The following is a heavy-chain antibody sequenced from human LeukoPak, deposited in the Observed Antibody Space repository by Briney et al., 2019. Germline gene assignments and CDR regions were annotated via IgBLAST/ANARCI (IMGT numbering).Heavy chain of an antibody. D-gene: IGHD3-10*01. Sequence: GGSLRLSCAASGFTFSSYGMHWVRQAPGKGLEWVAFIRYDGRIKYYADSVKGRFTISRDNSKNTLYLQMNSLRAEDTAVYYCAKMASESYFDYWGQGTLVTVSS. CDR3: AKMASESYFDY. CDR1: GFTFSSYG. CDR2: IRYDGRIK. J-gene: IGHJ4*02. V-gene: IGHV3-30*02.